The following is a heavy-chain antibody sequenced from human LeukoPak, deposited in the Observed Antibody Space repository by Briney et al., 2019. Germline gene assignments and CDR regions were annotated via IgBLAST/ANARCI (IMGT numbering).Heavy chain of an antibody. V-gene: IGHV3-30*02. CDR1: GFTFTSYG. Sequence: RSLSLSCAVSGFTFTSYGMHWVRQARGKGLGWVAFILYDGSIKYYADSVKGRFTISRDNSKNTLYLQMNSLRAEDTAVYYCAKGPVRGVIMDYWGQGTLVTVSS. J-gene: IGHJ4*02. CDR3: AKGPVRGVIMDY. CDR2: ILYDGSIK. D-gene: IGHD3-10*01.